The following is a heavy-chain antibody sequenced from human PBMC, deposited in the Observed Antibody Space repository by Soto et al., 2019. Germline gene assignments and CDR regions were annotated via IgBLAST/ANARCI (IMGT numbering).Heavy chain of an antibody. V-gene: IGHV3-74*01. CDR1: GFTFSSYW. CDR3: ARDRRKNYY. Sequence: EVQLVESGGGLVQPGGSLRLSCAASGFTFSSYWMHWVSQAPGKGLVWVSRSNDDGSITAYADSVKGRFTISRDNAKNTLYLQMNSLRAEDTAVYYCARDRRKNYYWGQGTLVTVSS. J-gene: IGHJ4*02. D-gene: IGHD1-7*01. CDR2: SNDDGSIT.